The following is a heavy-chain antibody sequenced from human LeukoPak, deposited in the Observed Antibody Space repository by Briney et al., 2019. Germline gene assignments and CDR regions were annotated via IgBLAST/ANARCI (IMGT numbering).Heavy chain of an antibody. CDR3: AKGAHSSGWPADWFDP. J-gene: IGHJ5*02. D-gene: IGHD6-19*01. CDR2: ISYDGTNK. Sequence: GGSLRLSCAASRFTFGAYGMHWVRQTPGKRLEWVAFISYDGTNKYYADSVKGRFTISRDNSKNTLYLQMNSLTPEDSAVYYCAKGAHSSGWPADWFDPWGQGTLVTVSS. V-gene: IGHV3-30*18. CDR1: RFTFGAYG.